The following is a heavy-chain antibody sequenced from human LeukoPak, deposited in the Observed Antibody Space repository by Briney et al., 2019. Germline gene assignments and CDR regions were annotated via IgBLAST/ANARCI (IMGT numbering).Heavy chain of an antibody. CDR3: ARAVDDSSGYYRIDY. D-gene: IGHD3-22*01. Sequence: SETLSLTCTVSGGSMSSYCWSWIRQPPGRGLEWIGYISYSGSTNYNPSLKSRVTISVGTSKNQFSLKLSSVTAADTAVYYCARAVDDSSGYYRIDYWGQGTLVTVSS. CDR1: GGSMSSYC. V-gene: IGHV4-59*01. CDR2: ISYSGST. J-gene: IGHJ4*02.